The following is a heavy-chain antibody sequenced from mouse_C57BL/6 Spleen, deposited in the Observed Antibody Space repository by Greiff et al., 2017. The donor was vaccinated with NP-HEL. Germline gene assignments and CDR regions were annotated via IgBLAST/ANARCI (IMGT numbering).Heavy chain of an antibody. V-gene: IGHV1-18*01. CDR1: GYTFTDYN. CDR2: INPNNGGT. Sequence: VQLKESGPELVKPGASVKIPCKASGYTFTDYNMDWVKQSHGKSLEWIGDINPNNGGTIYNQKFKGKATLTVDKSSSTAYMELRSLTSEDTAVYYCARSVYGYDGDYAMDYWGQGTSVTVSS. J-gene: IGHJ4*01. CDR3: ARSVYGYDGDYAMDY. D-gene: IGHD2-2*01.